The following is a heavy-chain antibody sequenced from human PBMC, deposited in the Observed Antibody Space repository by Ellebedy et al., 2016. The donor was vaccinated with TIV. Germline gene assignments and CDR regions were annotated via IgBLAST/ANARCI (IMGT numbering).Heavy chain of an antibody. V-gene: IGHV1-69*10. CDR3: AGAAVVVATPVDWFDP. CDR2: IIPILGIV. J-gene: IGHJ5*02. CDR1: GYTFDDHA. D-gene: IGHD2-15*01. Sequence: SVKVSCKASGYTFDDHAIHWVRQAPGQGLEWMGGIIPILGIVNYAQKFQGRVTITADKSTSTAYMELSSLRSEDTAVYYCAGAAVVVATPVDWFDPWGQGTLVTVSS.